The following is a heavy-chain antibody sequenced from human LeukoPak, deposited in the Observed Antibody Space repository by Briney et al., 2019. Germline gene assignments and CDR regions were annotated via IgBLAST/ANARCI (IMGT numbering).Heavy chain of an antibody. J-gene: IGHJ4*02. CDR3: ARVSWDINYVDF. D-gene: IGHD1-26*01. V-gene: IGHV4-38-2*02. Sequence: SETLSLTCTVSGYSIRSGYYWGWIRQPPGKGLEWIGCIFHSGSFYFNSSLKSRLTILPDTSKNQFSLNLTSVTAADTAVYYCARVSWDINYVDFWGRGTLVTVSS. CDR1: GYSIRSGYY. CDR2: IFHSGSF.